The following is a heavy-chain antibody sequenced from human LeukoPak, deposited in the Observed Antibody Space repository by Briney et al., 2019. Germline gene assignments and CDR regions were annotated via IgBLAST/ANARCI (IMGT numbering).Heavy chain of an antibody. CDR1: GYTFTGYY. CDR2: INPNSGGT. CDR3: AKSWWACFEYCGGAPPDY. V-gene: IGHV1-2*02. Sequence: ASVKVSCKASGYTFTGYYMHWVRQAPGQGLEWMGWINPNSGGTNYAQKFQGRVTMTRDTSISTAYMELSRLRSDDTAVYYCAKSWWACFEYCGGAPPDYWGQGTLVTVSS. D-gene: IGHD2-21*01. J-gene: IGHJ4*02.